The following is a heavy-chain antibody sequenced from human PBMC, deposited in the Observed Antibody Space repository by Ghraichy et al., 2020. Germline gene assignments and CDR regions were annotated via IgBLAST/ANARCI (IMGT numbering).Heavy chain of an antibody. CDR2: ISYDGSNK. D-gene: IGHD3-10*01. CDR1: GFTFSSYG. Sequence: SLNISCAASGFTFSSYGMHWVRQAPGKGLEWVAVISYDGSNKYYADSVKGRFTISRDNSKNTLYLQMNSLRAEDTAVYYCANSAMPDLYGSGSYYYYYYGMDVWGQGTTVTVSS. J-gene: IGHJ6*02. CDR3: ANSAMPDLYGSGSYYYYYYGMDV. V-gene: IGHV3-30*18.